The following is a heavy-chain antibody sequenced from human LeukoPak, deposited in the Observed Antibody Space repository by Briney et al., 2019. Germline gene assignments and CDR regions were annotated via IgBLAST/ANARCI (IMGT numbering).Heavy chain of an antibody. D-gene: IGHD6-6*01. V-gene: IGHV1-69*06. J-gene: IGHJ4*02. Sequence: ASVKVSCKASGGTLSSYAISWVRQAPGQGLEWMGGIIPIFGTANYAQKFQGRVTITADKSTSTAYMELSSLRSEDTAVYYCAREESSSSGYYFDYWGQGALVTVSS. CDR3: AREESSSSGYYFDY. CDR1: GGTLSSYA. CDR2: IIPIFGTA.